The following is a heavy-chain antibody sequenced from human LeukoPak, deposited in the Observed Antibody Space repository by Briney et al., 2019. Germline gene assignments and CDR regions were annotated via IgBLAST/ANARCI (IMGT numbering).Heavy chain of an antibody. CDR1: GYTFTGYY. V-gene: IGHV1-2*02. Sequence: ASVKVSRKASGYTFTGYYMHWVRQAPGQGLEWMGWINPNSGGTNYAQKFQGRVTMTRDTSISTAYMELSRLRSDDTAVYYCARDGAYSGSYYNWFDPWGQGTLVTVSS. CDR3: ARDGAYSGSYYNWFDP. D-gene: IGHD1-26*01. J-gene: IGHJ5*02. CDR2: INPNSGGT.